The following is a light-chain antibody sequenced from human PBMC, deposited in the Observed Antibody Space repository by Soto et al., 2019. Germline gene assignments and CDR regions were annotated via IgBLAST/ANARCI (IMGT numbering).Light chain of an antibody. V-gene: IGKV1-5*01. CDR3: QQHNGYSERM. Sequence: DIQMTQSPSTLSASVGDRVTITCRASQSVRSWLAWYQQKPGRAPKFLIYDASSLESGVPSRFSGSGSGTEFTLTISSLQPDDFATYYCQQHNGYSERMFGQGTKVDIK. CDR2: DAS. CDR1: QSVRSW. J-gene: IGKJ1*01.